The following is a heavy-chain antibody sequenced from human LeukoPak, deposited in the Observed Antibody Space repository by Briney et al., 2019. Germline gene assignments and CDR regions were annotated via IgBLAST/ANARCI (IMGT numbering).Heavy chain of an antibody. Sequence: SETLSLTCAVYGGSFSGYYWSWIRQPPGKGLEWIGEIDHSGSTNYNPSLKSRVTISVDTSKNQFSLKLSSVTAADTAVYYCARGHNRRCSYGHGFDYWGQGTLVTVSS. CDR3: ARGHNRRCSYGHGFDY. J-gene: IGHJ4*02. CDR1: GGSFSGYY. D-gene: IGHD5-18*01. CDR2: IDHSGST. V-gene: IGHV4-34*01.